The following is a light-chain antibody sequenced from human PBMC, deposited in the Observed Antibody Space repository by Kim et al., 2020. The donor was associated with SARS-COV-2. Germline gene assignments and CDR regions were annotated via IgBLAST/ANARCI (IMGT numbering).Light chain of an antibody. CDR3: NSRDSSGNHLV. V-gene: IGLV3-19*01. CDR1: SLRSYY. Sequence: SSELTQDPAVSVALGQPVRITCQGDSLRSYYASWYQQKPAQAPVLVIYGKNNGLSGIPDGFSGSSSGTTASFLITGAQSEDVADYYCNSRDSSGNHLVFG. CDR2: GKN. J-gene: IGLJ2*01.